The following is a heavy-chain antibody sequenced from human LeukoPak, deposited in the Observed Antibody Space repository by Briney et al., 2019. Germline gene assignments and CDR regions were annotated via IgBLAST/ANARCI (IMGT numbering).Heavy chain of an antibody. CDR1: GFTFSDYY. CDR3: ARGGYQLLYSPFDY. J-gene: IGHJ4*02. CDR2: ISYDGSNK. D-gene: IGHD2-2*02. V-gene: IGHV3-30*03. Sequence: GGSLRLSCAASGFTFSDYYMSWIRQAPGKGLEWVAVISYDGSNKYYADSVKGRFTISRDNSKNTLYLQMNSLRAEDTAVYYCARGGYQLLYSPFDYWGQGTLVTVSS.